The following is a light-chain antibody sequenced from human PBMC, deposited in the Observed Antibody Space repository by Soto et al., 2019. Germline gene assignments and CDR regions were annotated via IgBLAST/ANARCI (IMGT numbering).Light chain of an antibody. Sequence: EIVLTQSPGTLSLSPGERATLSCRASQSVTSSYLAWYQQKPGQAPRLLIYGASSRATGIPDSFSGSGSGTDFTLTISRLEPEDFAVYYCHQYVGSPLTFGGGTKVEIK. CDR1: QSVTSSY. V-gene: IGKV3-20*01. J-gene: IGKJ4*01. CDR2: GAS. CDR3: HQYVGSPLT.